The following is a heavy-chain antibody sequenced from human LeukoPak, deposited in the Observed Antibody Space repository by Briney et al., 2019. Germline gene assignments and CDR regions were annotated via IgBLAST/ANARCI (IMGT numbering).Heavy chain of an antibody. V-gene: IGHV4-59*01. CDR1: GGSISSYY. Sequence: SETLSLTCTVSGGSISSYYWSWIRQPPGKGLEWIGYISYSGSTNYNPPLKSRVTISVGTSKNQFSLKLSCVTAADTAVYYCARSPYCSSTSCYDDRPSWGWFDPWGQGTLVTVSS. CDR2: ISYSGST. J-gene: IGHJ5*02. CDR3: ARSPYCSSTSCYDDRPSWGWFDP. D-gene: IGHD2-2*01.